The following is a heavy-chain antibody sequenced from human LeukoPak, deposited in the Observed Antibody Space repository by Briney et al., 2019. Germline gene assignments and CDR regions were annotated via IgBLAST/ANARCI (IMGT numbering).Heavy chain of an antibody. CDR1: GFTFSSYA. V-gene: IGHV3-23*01. CDR2: ISGSGGST. CDR3: ARDSYDSSGYPDY. J-gene: IGHJ4*02. Sequence: PGGSLRLSCAASGFTFSSYAMSWVRQAPGKGLEWVSAISGSGGSTYYADSVKGRFTISRDNSKNTLYLQMNSLRDEDTAVYYCARDSYDSSGYPDYWGQGTLVTVSS. D-gene: IGHD3-22*01.